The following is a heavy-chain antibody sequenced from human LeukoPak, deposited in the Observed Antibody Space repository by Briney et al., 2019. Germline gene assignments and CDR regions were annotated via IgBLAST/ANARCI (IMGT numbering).Heavy chain of an antibody. Sequence: SETLSLTCTVPGGSISSYYWSWIRQPPGKGLEWIGYIYNSGSTNYNPSLKSRVTISLDTSKNQFSLKLSSVTAADTAVYYCARHLPYYDILTGHFDPLSYWYFDLWGRGTLVTVSS. D-gene: IGHD3-9*01. J-gene: IGHJ2*01. V-gene: IGHV4-59*08. CDR2: IYNSGST. CDR3: ARHLPYYDILTGHFDPLSYWYFDL. CDR1: GGSISSYY.